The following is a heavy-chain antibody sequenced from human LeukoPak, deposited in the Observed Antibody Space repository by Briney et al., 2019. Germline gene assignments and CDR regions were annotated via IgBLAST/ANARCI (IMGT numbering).Heavy chain of an antibody. V-gene: IGHV3-30*02. Sequence: GGSLRLSCTASGFTFSNNGMHWVRQAPGKGLEWVAFIQFDESEKYYADSVKGRFTISRDNSKNTVHLQMNSLRTEDTAVYSCAKDQWLVLDYWGQGTLVTVSS. CDR1: GFTFSNNG. CDR2: IQFDESEK. D-gene: IGHD6-19*01. J-gene: IGHJ4*02. CDR3: AKDQWLVLDY.